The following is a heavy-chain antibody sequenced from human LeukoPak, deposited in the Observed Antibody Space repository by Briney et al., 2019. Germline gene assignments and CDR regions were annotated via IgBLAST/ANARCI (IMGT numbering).Heavy chain of an antibody. CDR3: ARDLGSNYVYFDY. D-gene: IGHD1-26*01. CDR2: IHTSGIT. Sequence: PSETLSLTCTVSGGSISSHYWSWLRQPAGKGLEYIGRIHTSGITNYNPSLKSRVTMSGDTSKNQFSLNLRSVTAADTAVYYCARDLGSNYVYFDYWGQGSLVTVSS. CDR1: GGSISSHY. J-gene: IGHJ4*02. V-gene: IGHV4-4*07.